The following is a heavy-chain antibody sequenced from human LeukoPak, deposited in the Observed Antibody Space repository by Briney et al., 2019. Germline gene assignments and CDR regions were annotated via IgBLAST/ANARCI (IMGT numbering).Heavy chain of an antibody. D-gene: IGHD2/OR15-2a*01. CDR3: TRGHFA. CDR2: IKSKTYGGTT. CDR1: GFTFNNAW. J-gene: IGHJ5*02. V-gene: IGHV3-15*01. Sequence: GGSLRLSCAASGFTFNNAWMSWVRQAPGKGLEWISRIKSKTYGGTTEYAAPVKGRFTISRDDSESTLFLQMDSLTTEDTAVYYCTRGHFAWGQGTLVTVSS.